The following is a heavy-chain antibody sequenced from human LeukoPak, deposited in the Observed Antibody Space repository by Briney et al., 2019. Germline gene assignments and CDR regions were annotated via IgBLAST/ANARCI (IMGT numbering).Heavy chain of an antibody. V-gene: IGHV1-2*02. D-gene: IGHD2-21*01. CDR1: GYTFTGYY. Sequence: ASVKVSCKASGYTFTGYYMHWVRQAPGQRLEWMGWINPNSGGTNYAQKFQGRVTMTRDTSISTAYMELSRLRSDDTAVYYCARDRDCGGDCYHDAFDIWGQGTMVTVSS. CDR2: INPNSGGT. CDR3: ARDRDCGGDCYHDAFDI. J-gene: IGHJ3*02.